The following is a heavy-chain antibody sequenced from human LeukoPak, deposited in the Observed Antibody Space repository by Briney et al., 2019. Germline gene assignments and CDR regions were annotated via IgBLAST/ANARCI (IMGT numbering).Heavy chain of an antibody. J-gene: IGHJ6*02. D-gene: IGHD5-18*01. CDR2: INPSGGST. Sequence: GASVKVSCKASGYTFTGYYMHWARQAPGQGLEWMGIINPSGGSTSYAQKFQGRVTMTRDTSTSTVYMELSSLRSEDTAVYYCARDPIQLWQMSYYYYGMDVWGQGTTVTVSS. V-gene: IGHV1-46*01. CDR1: GYTFTGYY. CDR3: ARDPIQLWQMSYYYYGMDV.